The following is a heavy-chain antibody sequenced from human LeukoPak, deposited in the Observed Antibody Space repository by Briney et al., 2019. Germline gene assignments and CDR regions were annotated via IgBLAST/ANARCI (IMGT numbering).Heavy chain of an antibody. CDR1: GFTFSIYA. D-gene: IGHD6-13*01. CDR2: ISGGGGST. CDR3: AKGTIAAAGTGED. J-gene: IGHJ4*02. V-gene: IGHV3-23*01. Sequence: GGSLRLSCAASGFTFSIYAMSCVRQAPGRGLEWVSGISGGGGSTYYADSVKGRFTISRDKSKNTLYLQMNSLRGEDTAVYYCAKGTIAAAGTGEDWGQGTLVTVSS.